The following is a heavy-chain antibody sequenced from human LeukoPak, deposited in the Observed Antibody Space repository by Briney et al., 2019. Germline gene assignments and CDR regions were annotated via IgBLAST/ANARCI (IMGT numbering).Heavy chain of an antibody. J-gene: IGHJ4*02. CDR2: ISSSSDYI. V-gene: IGHV3-21*04. Sequence: GGSLRLSCAASGFTFNIYSMNWVRQAPGKGLEWVSSISSSSDYIYYTDSVKGRFTISRDNAKNSLYLQMSSLRAEDTAVYYCTRDKSAGADTGSSFYYWGQGALVTVSS. D-gene: IGHD3-10*01. CDR3: TRDKSAGADTGSSFYY. CDR1: GFTFNIYS.